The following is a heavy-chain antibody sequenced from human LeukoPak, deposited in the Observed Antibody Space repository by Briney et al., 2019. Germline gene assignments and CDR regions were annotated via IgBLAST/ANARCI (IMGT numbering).Heavy chain of an antibody. J-gene: IGHJ6*02. CDR1: GGSMSSFY. CDR2: ISYSGST. D-gene: IGHD2-15*01. Sequence: SETLSLTCTVSGGSMSSFYWSWIRQPPGKGLEYIGYISYSGSTNYNPSLKSRVTISVDTSKNQFSLKLSSVAATDTAVYYCARVPQESYCSGGTCYHHYYGMDVWGQGTTVTVSS. V-gene: IGHV4-59*01. CDR3: ARVPQESYCSGGTCYHHYYGMDV.